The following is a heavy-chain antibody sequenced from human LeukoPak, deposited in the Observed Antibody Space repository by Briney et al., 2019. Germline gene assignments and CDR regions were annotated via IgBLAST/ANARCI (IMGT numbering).Heavy chain of an antibody. V-gene: IGHV3-30*18. CDR2: ISYDGSNK. D-gene: IGHD6-13*01. J-gene: IGHJ5*02. CDR1: GFTFSSYG. Sequence: GGSLRLSCAASGFTFSSYGMHWVRQAPGKGLEWVAVISYDGSNKYYADSVKGRFTISRDNSKNTLYLQMNSLRAEATAVYYCAKGVAPLRGSSSWFAEVNWFDPWGQGTLVTVSS. CDR3: AKGVAPLRGSSSWFAEVNWFDP.